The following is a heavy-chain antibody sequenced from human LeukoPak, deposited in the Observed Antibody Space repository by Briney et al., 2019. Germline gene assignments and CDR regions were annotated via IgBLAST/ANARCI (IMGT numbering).Heavy chain of an antibody. CDR1: GGTFSSYA. D-gene: IGHD4-17*01. CDR2: IIPIFGTA. V-gene: IGHV1-69*13. J-gene: IGHJ6*02. CDR3: AQTVTRAYYYYGMDV. Sequence: GASVKVSCKASGGTFSSYAISWVRQAPGQGLEWMGGIIPIFGTANYAQKFQGRVTITADESTSTAYMELSSLRSEDTAVYYCAQTVTRAYYYYGMDVWGQGTTVTVSS.